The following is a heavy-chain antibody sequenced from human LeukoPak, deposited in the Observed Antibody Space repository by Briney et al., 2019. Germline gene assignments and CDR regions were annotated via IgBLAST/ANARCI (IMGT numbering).Heavy chain of an antibody. J-gene: IGHJ4*02. CDR1: GGSFSGYY. CDR2: INHSGST. CDR3: ARRDYFDY. V-gene: IGHV4-34*01. Sequence: NPSETLSLTCAVYGGSFSGYYWSWIRQPPGKGLEWIGEINHSGSTNYNPSLKSRVTISVDTSKNQFSLKLSSVTAADTAVYYCARRDYFDYWGQGTLVTVSS.